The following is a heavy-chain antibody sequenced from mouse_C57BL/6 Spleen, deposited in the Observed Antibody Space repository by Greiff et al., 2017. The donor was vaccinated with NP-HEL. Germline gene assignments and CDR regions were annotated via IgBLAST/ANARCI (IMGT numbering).Heavy chain of an antibody. Sequence: EVQLVESGGGLVQPKGSLKLSCAASGFSFNTYAMNWVRQAPGKGLEWVARIRSKSNNYATYYADSVKDRFTISRDDSESMLYLQMNNLKTEDTAMYYCVRPQGGSFAYWGQGTLVTVSA. J-gene: IGHJ3*01. CDR2: IRSKSNNYAT. CDR3: VRPQGGSFAY. CDR1: GFSFNTYA. V-gene: IGHV10-1*01.